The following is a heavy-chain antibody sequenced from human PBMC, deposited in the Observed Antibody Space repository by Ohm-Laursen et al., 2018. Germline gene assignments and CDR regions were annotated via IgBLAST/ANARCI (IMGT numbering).Heavy chain of an antibody. CDR2: IYYSGST. D-gene: IGHD4-17*01. V-gene: IGHV4-59*08. Sequence: PGTLSLTCTVSGGSISSYYWSWIRQPPGKGLEWIGYIYYSGSTNYNPSLKSRVTISVDTSKNQFSLKLSSVTAADTAVYYCSTANGDGSPDYWGQGTLVTVSS. CDR1: GGSISSYY. J-gene: IGHJ4*02. CDR3: STANGDGSPDY.